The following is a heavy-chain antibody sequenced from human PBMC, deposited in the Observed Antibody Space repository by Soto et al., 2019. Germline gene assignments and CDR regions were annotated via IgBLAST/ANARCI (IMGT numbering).Heavy chain of an antibody. CDR3: ARYSDQRMVRGPDAFDI. Sequence: EVQLVESGGGLVKPGGSLRLSCAASGFTFSSYSMNWVRQAPGKGLEWVSSISSSSSYIYYADSVKGRFTISRDNAKNSLYLQMNSLRAEDTAVYYCARYSDQRMVRGPDAFDIWGQGTMVTVSS. J-gene: IGHJ3*02. V-gene: IGHV3-21*01. CDR2: ISSSSSYI. CDR1: GFTFSSYS. D-gene: IGHD3-10*01.